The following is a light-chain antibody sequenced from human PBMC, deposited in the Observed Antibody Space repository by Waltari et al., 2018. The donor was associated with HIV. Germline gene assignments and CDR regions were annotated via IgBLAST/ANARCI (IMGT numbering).Light chain of an antibody. CDR3: AAWDDSLNGWV. V-gene: IGLV1-44*01. J-gene: IGLJ3*02. Sequence: QSVLTQPPSASGTPGQRVTISCSGSRSNIGSNPVSWYQQLPGTAPKLFIYSNKQRPSGVPDRFSGSKSGTSASLAISGLQSEDEADYYCAAWDDSLNGWVFGGGTKLTVV. CDR1: RSNIGSNP. CDR2: SNK.